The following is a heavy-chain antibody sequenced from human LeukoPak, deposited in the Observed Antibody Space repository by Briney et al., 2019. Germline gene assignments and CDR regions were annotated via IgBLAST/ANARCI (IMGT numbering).Heavy chain of an antibody. D-gene: IGHD2-2*01. CDR3: ARERRGSGYCSSTSCSANWFDP. J-gene: IGHJ5*02. V-gene: IGHV4-34*01. CDR1: GGSFSGYY. Sequence: KPSETLSLTCAVYGGSFSGYYWSWIRQPPGKGLEWIGEINHSGSTNYNPSLKSRVTISVDTSKNQFSLKLSSVTAADTAVYYCARERRGSGYCSSTSCSANWFDPWGQGTLVTVSS. CDR2: INHSGST.